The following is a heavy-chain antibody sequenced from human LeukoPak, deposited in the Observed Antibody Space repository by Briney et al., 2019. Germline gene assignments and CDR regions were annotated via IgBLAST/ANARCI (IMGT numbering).Heavy chain of an antibody. CDR1: GGSIRSSYYY. J-gene: IGHJ4*02. CDR2: IYDSGST. Sequence: SETLSLTCTVSGGSIRSSYYYWGWIRQPPGKGLEWIGSIYDSGSTYYNPSLKSRVTISVDTSKNQFSLKLSSVTAADTAVYYCARYYGTVDYWGQGTLVTVSS. D-gene: IGHD2/OR15-2a*01. V-gene: IGHV4-39*01. CDR3: ARYYGTVDY.